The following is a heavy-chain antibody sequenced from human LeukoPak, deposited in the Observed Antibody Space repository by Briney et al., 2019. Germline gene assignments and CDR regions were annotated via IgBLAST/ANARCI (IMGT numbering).Heavy chain of an antibody. Sequence: SQTLSLTCIVSGGSISSGRDYWSWIRQHPGKGLEWICYIYNSGSTYYNPSLKSRVPISVDTSKNQFSLELSSAHVADTAIYSCARGGPRYFDPLDFWGQGTLVTVSS. J-gene: IGHJ4*02. CDR2: IYNSGST. CDR3: ARGGPRYFDPLDF. V-gene: IGHV4-31*03. CDR1: GGSISSGRDY. D-gene: IGHD3-9*01.